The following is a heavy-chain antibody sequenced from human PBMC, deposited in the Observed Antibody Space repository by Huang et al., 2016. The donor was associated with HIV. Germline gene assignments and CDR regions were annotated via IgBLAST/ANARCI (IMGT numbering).Heavy chain of an antibody. CDR1: GGSFSNYA. J-gene: IGHJ4*02. Sequence: QVQLVQSGAEVKKPGSSVKVSCKASGGSFSNYAINWVRQAPGQGLEWMGGIIPMFYSPTDAQNFQDRVTISADESTRTAYMELSRLRYEDTAVYYCAGSHDDGGYIEYYFDSWGPGTLVSVSS. D-gene: IGHD3-22*01. CDR3: AGSHDDGGYIEYYFDS. V-gene: IGHV1-69*01. CDR2: IIPMFYSP.